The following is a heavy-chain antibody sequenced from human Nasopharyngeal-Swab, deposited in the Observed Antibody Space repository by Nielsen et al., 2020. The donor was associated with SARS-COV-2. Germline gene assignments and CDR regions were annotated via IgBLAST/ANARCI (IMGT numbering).Heavy chain of an antibody. V-gene: IGHV3-21*01. CDR1: GFTFSNNW. Sequence: GESLKISCAASGFTFSNNWMNWVRQAPGKGLEWVSSISSSSSYIYYADSVKGRFTISRDNAKNSLYLQMNSLRAEDTAVYYCAREEGSSWHYFDYWGQGTLVTVSS. CDR2: ISSSSSYI. D-gene: IGHD6-13*01. J-gene: IGHJ4*02. CDR3: AREEGSSWHYFDY.